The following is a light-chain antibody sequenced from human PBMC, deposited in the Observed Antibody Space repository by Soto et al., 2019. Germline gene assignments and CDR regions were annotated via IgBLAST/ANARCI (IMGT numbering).Light chain of an antibody. CDR3: MQAVQPPRT. Sequence: DLVMTQSPLSLPVTPGEPASISCRSSQSLLHSNGYNYLDWYLQKPGQSPQLLIYAGSNRASGVPDRFGGSGSATDFTLKISRVEAEDVGTYYCMQAVQPPRTFGPGTKLEIK. CDR1: QSLLHSNGYNY. CDR2: AGS. J-gene: IGKJ2*01. V-gene: IGKV2-28*01.